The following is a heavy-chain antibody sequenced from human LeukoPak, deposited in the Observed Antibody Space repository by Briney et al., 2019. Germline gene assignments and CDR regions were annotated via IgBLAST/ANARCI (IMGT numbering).Heavy chain of an antibody. CDR1: GFTFSSYA. J-gene: IGHJ4*02. D-gene: IGHD2-2*01. Sequence: GGSLRLSCAASGFTFSSYAMSWVRQAPGKGLEWVSAISGGGGSTYYADSVKGRFTISRDNAKNSLYLQMNSLRAEDTAVYYCARENCSSTSCPVGTFDYWGQGTLVTVSS. CDR2: ISGGGGST. V-gene: IGHV3-23*01. CDR3: ARENCSSTSCPVGTFDY.